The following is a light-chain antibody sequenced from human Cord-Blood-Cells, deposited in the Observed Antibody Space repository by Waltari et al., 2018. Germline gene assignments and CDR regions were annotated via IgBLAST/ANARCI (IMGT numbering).Light chain of an antibody. CDR2: EGS. CDR1: SSDVRSYNL. J-gene: IGLJ1*01. CDR3: CSYAGSSTFI. Sequence: QSALTQPASVSGSPGQSITISCTGTSSDVRSYNLVSWYQQHPGKAPKLMIYEGSKRPSGVSNRCSGSKSGNTASLTISGLQAEDEADYYCCSYAGSSTFIFGTGTKVTVL. V-gene: IGLV2-23*03.